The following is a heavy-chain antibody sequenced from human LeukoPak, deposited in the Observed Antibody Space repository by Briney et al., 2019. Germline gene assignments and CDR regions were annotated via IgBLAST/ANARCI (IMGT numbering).Heavy chain of an antibody. J-gene: IGHJ4*02. CDR2: IDTKTGNP. CDR3: AIHPSDSSGYFSY. CDR1: GYTFSSCA. D-gene: IGHD3-22*01. Sequence: EASVKVPCKASGYTFSSCAINWVRQAPGQGLEYMGWIDTKTGNPTYAQGFTGRFVFSLDTSVSTAYLQISSLKAEDTAVYYCAIHPSDSSGYFSYWGQGALVTVSS. V-gene: IGHV7-4-1*02.